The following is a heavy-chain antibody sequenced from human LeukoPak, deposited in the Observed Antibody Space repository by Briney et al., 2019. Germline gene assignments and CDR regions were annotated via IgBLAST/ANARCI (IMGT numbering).Heavy chain of an antibody. CDR3: AREVHYYDSSGYLVYFDY. D-gene: IGHD3-22*01. CDR1: GGSISSSSHY. V-gene: IGHV4-39*07. J-gene: IGHJ4*02. CDR2: IYYSGST. Sequence: SETLSLTCTVSGGSISSSSHYWGWIRQPPGKGLEWIGSIYYSGSTYYNPSLKSRVTISVDTSKNQFSLKLSSVTAADTAVYYCAREVHYYDSSGYLVYFDYWGQGTLVTVSS.